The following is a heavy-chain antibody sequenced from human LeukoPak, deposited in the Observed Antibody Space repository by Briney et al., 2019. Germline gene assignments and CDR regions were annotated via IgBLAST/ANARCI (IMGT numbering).Heavy chain of an antibody. CDR3: APGRSGSPDY. Sequence: ASVKVSCKASGYTFTGYYMHWVRQAPGQGLEWMGGFDPEDGETIYAQKFQGRVTMTEDTSTDTAYMELSSLRSEDTAVYYCAPGRSGSPDYWGQGTLVTVSS. CDR1: GYTFTGYY. CDR2: FDPEDGET. J-gene: IGHJ4*02. D-gene: IGHD1-26*01. V-gene: IGHV1-24*01.